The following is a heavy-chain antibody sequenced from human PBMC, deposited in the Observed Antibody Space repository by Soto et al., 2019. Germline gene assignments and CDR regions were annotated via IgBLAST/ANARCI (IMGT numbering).Heavy chain of an antibody. Sequence: SVKVSCKASGGTFSSYAISWVRQAPGQGLEWMGGIIPIFGTANYAQKFQGRVTITADESTSTAYMELSSLRSEDTAVYYCARVGGQNRWFDPWGQGTLVTVSS. D-gene: IGHD2-15*01. V-gene: IGHV1-69*13. CDR2: IIPIFGTA. J-gene: IGHJ5*02. CDR1: GGTFSSYA. CDR3: ARVGGQNRWFDP.